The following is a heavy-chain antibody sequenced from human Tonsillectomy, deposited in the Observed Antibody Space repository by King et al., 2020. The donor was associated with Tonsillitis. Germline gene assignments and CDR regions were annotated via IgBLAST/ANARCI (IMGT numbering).Heavy chain of an antibody. CDR2: IDWDDNK. V-gene: IGHV2-70*04. J-gene: IGHJ5*02. CDR3: ARNSGGAYNWFDP. CDR1: GFSLSTSGMR. D-gene: IGHD2-15*01. Sequence: VTLKESGPALVKPTQTLTLTCTFSGFSLSTSGMRVRWIRQPPGKALEWLARIDWDDNKFYSTSLKTRLTISKDTSKNQVVLTMTNMDPVDTATYYCARNSGGAYNWFDPWGQGTLVTVSS.